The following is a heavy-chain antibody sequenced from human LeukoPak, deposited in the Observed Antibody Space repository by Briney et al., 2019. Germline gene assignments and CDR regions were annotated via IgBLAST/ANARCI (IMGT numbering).Heavy chain of an antibody. CDR3: AKDFGSGRYAFDI. D-gene: IGHD3-10*01. V-gene: IGHV3-30*02. CDR2: IQHDGGRK. Sequence: GGSLRLSCAASGFNIEGHNMHWVRQAPGKGLEWVSFIQHDGGRKWYVDSVKGRFTISRDNSKDTLSLQMNDLRLEDTAVYYCAKDFGSGRYAFDIWGQGTIVAVSS. J-gene: IGHJ3*02. CDR1: GFNIEGHN.